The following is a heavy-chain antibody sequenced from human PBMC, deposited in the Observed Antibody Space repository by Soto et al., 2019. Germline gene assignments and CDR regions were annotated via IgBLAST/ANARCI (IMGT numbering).Heavy chain of an antibody. CDR3: ARVPDV. J-gene: IGHJ6*02. CDR1: GGSISSGGYS. CDR2: IYHSGNT. V-gene: IGHV4-30-2*01. Sequence: QLQLQESGSGLVKPSQTLSLTCAVSGGSISSGGYSWSWIRQPPGKGLGWIGYIYHSGNTYSKPSLKSRVTISVDTSKNQFSLKLSSVTAAATAVYYCARVPDVWGQGTTVTVSS.